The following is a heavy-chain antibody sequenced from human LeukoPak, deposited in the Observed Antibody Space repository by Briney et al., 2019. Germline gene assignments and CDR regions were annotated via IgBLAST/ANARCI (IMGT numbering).Heavy chain of an antibody. J-gene: IGHJ4*02. V-gene: IGHV1-24*01. CDR2: FDPEDGET. CDR1: GYTLTELS. Sequence: ASVKVSCKVSGYTLTELSMHWVRQAPGKGLEWKGGFDPEDGETIYAQKFQGRVTMTEDTSTDTAYMELSSLRSEDTAVYYCATAAILYSYVTHWGQGTLVTVSS. D-gene: IGHD5-18*01. CDR3: ATAAILYSYVTH.